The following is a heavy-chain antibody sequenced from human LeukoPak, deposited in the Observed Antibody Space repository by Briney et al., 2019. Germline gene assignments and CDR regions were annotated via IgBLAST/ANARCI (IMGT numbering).Heavy chain of an antibody. D-gene: IGHD3-22*01. V-gene: IGHV3-7*01. CDR2: IKADGSDK. J-gene: IGHJ4*02. CDR1: GFTFSSSW. CDR3: ARPYYYDSSGIAIGY. Sequence: GGSLRLSCVVSGFTFSSSWMNWLRQAPGKGLEWVASIKADGSDKYYVDSVTGRFTISRDNAKNSLYLQMNSLRAEDTAVYYCARPYYYDSSGIAIGYWGQGTLVTVSS.